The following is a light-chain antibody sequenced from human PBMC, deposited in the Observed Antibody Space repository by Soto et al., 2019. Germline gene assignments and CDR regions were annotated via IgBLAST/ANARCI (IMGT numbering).Light chain of an antibody. V-gene: IGKV3-20*01. CDR1: QSVSSIY. CDR3: QQYGSSHTWT. J-gene: IGKJ1*01. Sequence: EIWLTQSPGTLSLSPGERATLSCRAGQSVSSIYLASYQQKPGQAPRLLIYGASSRATGIPDRFSGSGSGTDFTLTISRLEPEDFAVYYCQQYGSSHTWTFGHGTKVDIK. CDR2: GAS.